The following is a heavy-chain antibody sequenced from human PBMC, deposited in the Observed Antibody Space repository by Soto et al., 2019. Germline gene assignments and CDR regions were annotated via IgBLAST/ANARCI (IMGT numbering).Heavy chain of an antibody. CDR2: INPSGGST. D-gene: IGHD3-9*01. CDR1: GYTFTSYY. J-gene: IGHJ6*03. V-gene: IGHV1-46*01. CDR3: ERWGYFDWLSTHYYYYYMDV. Sequence: GASVKVSCKASGYTFTSYYMHWVRQAPGQGLEWMGIINPSGGSTSYAQKYQGRVTMTRDTSTSTVYMELSSLKSEDTAVYYCERWGYFDWLSTHYYYYYMDVWGKGTTVTVSS.